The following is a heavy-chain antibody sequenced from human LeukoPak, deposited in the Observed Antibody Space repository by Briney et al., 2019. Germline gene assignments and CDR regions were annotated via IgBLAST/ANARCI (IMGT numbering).Heavy chain of an antibody. CDR3: ARDGGFGFLAAFDI. V-gene: IGHV3-48*02. J-gene: IGHJ3*02. CDR2: ISGSGSVS. D-gene: IGHD3-10*01. Sequence: GGSLRLSCAASGFTFSSYSMNWVRQAPGKGLEWISYISGSGSVSYYVDSVKGRFTISRDNAKNSLYLQMNSLRDEDTALYYCARDGGFGFLAAFDIWGQGTMVTVSS. CDR1: GFTFSSYS.